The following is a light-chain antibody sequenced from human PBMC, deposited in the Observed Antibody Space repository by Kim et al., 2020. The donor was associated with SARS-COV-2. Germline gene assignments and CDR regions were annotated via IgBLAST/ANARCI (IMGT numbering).Light chain of an antibody. CDR2: GAS. J-gene: IGKJ1*01. Sequence: SPRVRNALHCCAGKKNSSSHLAWYQQRADQAPELLMYGASSRATGVPDRFSGSGSGTEFTLTISSLEPEDFAVYFCQQHDSSPWTFGQGTKVDIK. V-gene: IGKV3-20*01. CDR3: QQHDSSPWT. CDR1: KKNSSSH.